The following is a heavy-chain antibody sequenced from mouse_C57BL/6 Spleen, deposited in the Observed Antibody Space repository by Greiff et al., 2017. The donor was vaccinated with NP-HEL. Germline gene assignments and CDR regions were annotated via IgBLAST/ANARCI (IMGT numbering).Heavy chain of an antibody. J-gene: IGHJ2*01. D-gene: IGHD2-3*01. V-gene: IGHV3-6*01. CDR2: ISYDGSN. Sequence: DVKLQESGPGLVKPSQSLSLTCSVTGYSITSGYYWNWIRQFPGNKLEWMGYISYDGSNNYNPSLKNRISITRDTSKNQFFLKLNSVTTEDTATYYGARDHDGYLFDYWGQGTTLTVSS. CDR3: ARDHDGYLFDY. CDR1: GYSITSGYY.